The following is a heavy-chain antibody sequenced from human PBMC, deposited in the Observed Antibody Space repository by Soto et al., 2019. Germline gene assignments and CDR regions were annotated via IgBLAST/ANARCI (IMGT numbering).Heavy chain of an antibody. J-gene: IGHJ3*02. CDR2: IYYSGST. CDR1: GGSISSNY. CDR3: ARVWGGAFDI. V-gene: IGHV4-59*01. Sequence: PSETLSLTCTFSGGSISSNYWSWIRQPPGKGLEWIGYIYYSGSTNYNPSLKSRVTISVDTSKNQFSLKLSSVTAADTAVYYCARVWGGAFDIWGQGTMVTVSS. D-gene: IGHD3-10*01.